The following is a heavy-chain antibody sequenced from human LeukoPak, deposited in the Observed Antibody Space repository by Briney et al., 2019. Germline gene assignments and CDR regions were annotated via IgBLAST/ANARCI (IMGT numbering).Heavy chain of an antibody. V-gene: IGHV3-30*18. CDR1: GFPLTYDG. D-gene: IGHD5-24*01. CDR2: ISYDGNKK. CDR3: AKDSGEMATNWDFEY. Sequence: GGSLRVSCAASGFPLTYDGMHCVRQAPGKGLEWVALISYDGNKKYYADSVKGRFTISRDNSENTHYLQMNSLRVEDTAIYYCAKDSGEMATNWDFEYWGQGTLVTDSS. J-gene: IGHJ4*02.